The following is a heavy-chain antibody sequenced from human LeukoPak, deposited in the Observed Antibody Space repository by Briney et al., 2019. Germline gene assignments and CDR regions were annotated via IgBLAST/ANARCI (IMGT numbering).Heavy chain of an antibody. CDR1: GFTFSNAW. J-gene: IGHJ4*02. CDR3: TTDPTPGEGGY. Sequence: PGGSLRLSCAASGFTFSNAWMSWVRQAPGKGLEWVGRIKSKTDGGTTDYAAPVKGRFIISRDDSKNTLYLQMNSLKTEDTAVYYCTTDPTPGEGGYWGQGTLVTVSS. V-gene: IGHV3-15*01. CDR2: IKSKTDGGTT. D-gene: IGHD4-17*01.